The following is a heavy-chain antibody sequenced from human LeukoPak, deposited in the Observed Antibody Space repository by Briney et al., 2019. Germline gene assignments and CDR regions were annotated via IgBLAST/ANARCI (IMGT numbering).Heavy chain of an antibody. V-gene: IGHV3-30*03. CDR1: GFTFSSYG. Sequence: GRSLRLSCAASGFTFSSYGMHWVRQAPGKGLEWVAVISYDGSNKYYADSVKGRFTISRDNSKNTLYLQMNPLRAEDTAVYYCARISSVDFWSPFDYWGQGTLVTVSS. J-gene: IGHJ4*02. D-gene: IGHD3-3*01. CDR3: ARISSVDFWSPFDY. CDR2: ISYDGSNK.